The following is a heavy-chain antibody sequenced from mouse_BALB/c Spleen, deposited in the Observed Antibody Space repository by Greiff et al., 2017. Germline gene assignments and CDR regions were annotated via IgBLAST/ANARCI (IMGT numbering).Heavy chain of an antibody. CDR2: IDPANGNT. CDR3: AREGYGNSWFAY. CDR1: GFNIKDTY. V-gene: IGHV14-3*02. Sequence: VQLQQSGAELVKPGASVKLSCTASGFNIKDTYMHWVKQRPEQGLEWIGRIDPANGNTKYDPKFQGKATITADTSSNTAYLQLSSLTSEDTAVYYCAREGYGNSWFAYWGQGTLVTVSA. J-gene: IGHJ3*01. D-gene: IGHD2-1*01.